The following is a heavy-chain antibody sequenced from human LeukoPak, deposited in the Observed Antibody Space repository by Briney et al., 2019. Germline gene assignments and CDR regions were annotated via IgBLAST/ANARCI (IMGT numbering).Heavy chain of an antibody. CDR2: INHSGGT. V-gene: IGHV4-34*01. Sequence: SETLSLTCAVYGGSFSGYYWSWLRQPPGKGLEWIGEINHSGGTNYNPSLKNRVTISVDASKDASKSQFSLKLSSVTAADTAVYYCARVRDYDRWGQGTLVTVSS. D-gene: IGHD3-16*01. J-gene: IGHJ5*02. CDR1: GGSFSGYY. CDR3: ARVRDYDR.